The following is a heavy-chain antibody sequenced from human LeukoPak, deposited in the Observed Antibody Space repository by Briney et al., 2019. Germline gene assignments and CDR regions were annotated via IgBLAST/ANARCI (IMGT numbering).Heavy chain of an antibody. J-gene: IGHJ4*02. CDR3: ARGDYETHGYQTR. Sequence: ASVRVSCKASGYIFTSYVLHWVRQAPGQGLEWMGWINTNTGNPTYAQGFTGRFVFSLDTSVSTAYLQISSLKADDTAMYYCARGDYETHGYQTRWGQGTLVTVSS. CDR2: INTNTGNP. CDR1: GYIFTSYV. D-gene: IGHD3-22*01. V-gene: IGHV7-4-1*02.